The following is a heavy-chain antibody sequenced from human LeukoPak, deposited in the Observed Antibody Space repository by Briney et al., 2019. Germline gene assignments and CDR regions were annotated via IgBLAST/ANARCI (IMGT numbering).Heavy chain of an antibody. J-gene: IGHJ4*02. CDR3: ARDVEMATITFDY. V-gene: IGHV3-30*02. CDR1: GFTFSSYG. CDR2: IRNDGSNK. D-gene: IGHD5-24*01. Sequence: GGSLILSCAASGFTFSSYGMHWVRQAPGKGLEWVAFIRNDGSNKYYADSVKGRFTISRDNSKNTLYLQMNSLRAEDTAVYYCARDVEMATITFDYWGQGTLVTVSS.